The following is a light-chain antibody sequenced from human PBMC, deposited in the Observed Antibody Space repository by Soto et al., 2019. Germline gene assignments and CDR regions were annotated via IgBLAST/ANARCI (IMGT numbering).Light chain of an antibody. CDR2: GNI. Sequence: QSVLTQPPSVSGAPGQRVTISCTGSSSNIGAGYDVPWYQQLPGTAPKLLIYGNIDRPSGVPDRFSGSKSGASASLAITGLQAEDEADYYCQSYDSSLSASVFGTGTKVTVL. CDR1: SSNIGAGYD. CDR3: QSYDSSLSASV. J-gene: IGLJ1*01. V-gene: IGLV1-40*01.